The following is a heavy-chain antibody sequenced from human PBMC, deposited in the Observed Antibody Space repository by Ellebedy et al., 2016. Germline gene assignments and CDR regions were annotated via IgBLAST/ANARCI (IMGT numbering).Heavy chain of an antibody. CDR1: GYTLTDLS. Sequence: ASVKVSCKVSGYTLTDLSMHWVRQAPGKGLEWMGGFDPEDGETIYAQKFQGRVTMTEDTSTDTAYMELSSLRSEDTAVYYCATDGLVGATVRYYYGMDVWGQGTTVTVSS. CDR3: ATDGLVGATVRYYYGMDV. D-gene: IGHD1-26*01. CDR2: FDPEDGET. V-gene: IGHV1-24*01. J-gene: IGHJ6*02.